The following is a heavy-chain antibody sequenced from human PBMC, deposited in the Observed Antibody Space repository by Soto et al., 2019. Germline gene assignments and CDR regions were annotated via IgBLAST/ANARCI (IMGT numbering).Heavy chain of an antibody. CDR2: IKSKSSGGTT. D-gene: IGHD4-4*01. V-gene: IGHV3-15*01. CDR1: GFIFRNAW. CDR3: TSEKGWRQSPLDS. J-gene: IGHJ5*01. Sequence: LVESGGGLVKPGGSVRLSCTASGFIFRNAWMSWVRQAPGKGLEWVGRIKSKSSGGTTDYAAAMEGRVTISRDDSTSTLYLQMTGLTIEDTAVYFCTSEKGWRQSPLDSWGQGALVTVSS.